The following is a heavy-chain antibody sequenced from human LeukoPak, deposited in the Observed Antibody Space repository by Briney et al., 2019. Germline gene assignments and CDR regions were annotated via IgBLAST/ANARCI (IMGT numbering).Heavy chain of an antibody. D-gene: IGHD6-19*01. CDR1: GFTFRSYG. CDR2: ISYYGSNK. CDR3: AKTYSSGDYYYYGMDV. Sequence: AGGSLRLSCAASGFTFRSYGVHGVRQSRGKGREGVAVISYYGSNKYYTDSVKGRFTISRDNSKTTLYLQMNSLRAEDTAVYYCAKTYSSGDYYYYGMDVWGKGTPVTVSS. J-gene: IGHJ6*04. V-gene: IGHV3-30*18.